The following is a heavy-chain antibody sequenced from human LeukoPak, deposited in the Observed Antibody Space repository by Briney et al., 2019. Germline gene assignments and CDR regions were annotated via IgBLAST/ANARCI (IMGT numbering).Heavy chain of an antibody. Sequence: SQTLSLTCTVSGGSVSGASVGRGAHFWNWIRQAPGKGLEWIGYIYQSGSTYFNPSLKSRVSISIDTSKNQFSLKLSSVTAADTAVYYCARDPLAVAALYYYGMDVWGQGTTVTVSS. CDR2: IYQSGST. CDR3: ARDPLAVAALYYYGMDV. V-gene: IGHV4-30-2*01. D-gene: IGHD6-19*01. CDR1: GASVGRGAHF. J-gene: IGHJ6*02.